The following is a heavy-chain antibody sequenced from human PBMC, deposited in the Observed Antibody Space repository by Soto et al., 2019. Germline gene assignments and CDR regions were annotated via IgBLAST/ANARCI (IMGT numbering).Heavy chain of an antibody. Sequence: PSETLSLTCAASGASLSSGGYSWSWIRQPPGKGLEWIGYIYHSGSTYYNPSLKSRVTISVDRSKNQFSLKLSSVTAADTAVYYCAGGIAARPLGYWGQGTLVTVS. CDR1: GASLSSGGYS. CDR3: AGGIAARPLGY. CDR2: IYHSGST. D-gene: IGHD6-6*01. V-gene: IGHV4-30-2*01. J-gene: IGHJ4*02.